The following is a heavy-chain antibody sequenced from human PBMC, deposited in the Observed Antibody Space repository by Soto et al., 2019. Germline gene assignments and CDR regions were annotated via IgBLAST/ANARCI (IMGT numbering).Heavy chain of an antibody. J-gene: IGHJ5*02. Sequence: SETLSLTCTVSGGSISSGFYYWSWIRQHPGKGLEWIGYIYYSGSTYYNPSLKSRVTISVDTSKNQFSLKLSSVTAADTAVYYCARDLKDYYGHNWFDPWGQGTLVTVSS. CDR3: ARDLKDYYGHNWFDP. CDR2: IYYSGST. V-gene: IGHV4-31*03. D-gene: IGHD3-10*01. CDR1: GGSISSGFYY.